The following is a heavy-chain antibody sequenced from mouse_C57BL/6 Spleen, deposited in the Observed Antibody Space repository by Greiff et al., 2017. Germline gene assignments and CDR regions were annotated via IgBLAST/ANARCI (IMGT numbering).Heavy chain of an antibody. Sequence: EVKVVESGGGLVKPGGSLKLSCAASGFTFSDYGMHWVRQAPEKGLEWVAYISSGSSTIYYADTVKGRFTISRDNAKNTLFLQMTSLRSEDTAMYYCARQDYYGSSYRYYAMDYWGQGTSVTVSS. J-gene: IGHJ4*01. CDR1: GFTFSDYG. CDR2: ISSGSSTI. D-gene: IGHD1-1*01. CDR3: ARQDYYGSSYRYYAMDY. V-gene: IGHV5-17*01.